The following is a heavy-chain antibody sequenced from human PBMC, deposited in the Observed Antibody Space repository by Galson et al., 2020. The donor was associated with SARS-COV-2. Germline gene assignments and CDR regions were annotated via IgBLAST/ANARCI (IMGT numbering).Heavy chain of an antibody. V-gene: IGHV4-59*08. CDR1: GGSISSYY. CDR2: IYYSGST. Sequence: SETLSLTCTVSGGSISSYYWSWIRQPPGKGLEWIGYIYYSGSTNYNPSLKSRVTISVDTSKNQFSLKLSSVTAADTAVYYCARHGGGTTIVGVVIIPDAFDIWGQGTMVTVSS. CDR3: ARHGGGTTIVGVVIIPDAFDI. J-gene: IGHJ3*02. D-gene: IGHD3-3*01.